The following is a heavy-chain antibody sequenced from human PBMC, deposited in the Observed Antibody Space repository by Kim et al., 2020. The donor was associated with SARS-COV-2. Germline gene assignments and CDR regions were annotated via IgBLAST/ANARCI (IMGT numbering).Heavy chain of an antibody. CDR3: ARGPLILGAFDI. D-gene: IGHD3-22*01. Sequence: GGSLRLSCAASGFTFSSYDMHWVRQATGKGLEWVSAIGTAGDTYYPGSVKGRFTISRENAKNSLYLQMNSLRAGDTAVYYCARGPLILGAFDIWGQGTMVTVSS. V-gene: IGHV3-13*04. CDR2: IGTAGDT. CDR1: GFTFSSYD. J-gene: IGHJ3*02.